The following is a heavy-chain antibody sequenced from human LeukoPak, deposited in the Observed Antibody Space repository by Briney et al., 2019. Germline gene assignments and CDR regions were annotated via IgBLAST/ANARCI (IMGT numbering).Heavy chain of an antibody. CDR3: ATPGYNSVGGFDY. J-gene: IGHJ4*02. V-gene: IGHV3-23*01. Sequence: GASLRLSCEASGFTFSSYAMSWVRQAPGKGLEWVSAISGSGGSTYYADSVKGRFTISRDNSKNTLYLQMNSLRAEDTAVYYCATPGYNSVGGFDYWGQGTLVTVSS. CDR1: GFTFSSYA. CDR2: ISGSGGST. D-gene: IGHD5-24*01.